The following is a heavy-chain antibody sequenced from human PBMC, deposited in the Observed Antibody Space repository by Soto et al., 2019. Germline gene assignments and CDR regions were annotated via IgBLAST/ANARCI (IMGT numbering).Heavy chain of an antibody. CDR2: IYYSGST. V-gene: IGHV4-59*08. CDR1: GGSISSYY. CDR3: ARNEEGYCTTTNFYNWFDP. D-gene: IGHD2-2*01. J-gene: IGHJ5*02. Sequence: SSETLSLTCTVSGGSISSYYWSWIRQPPGKGLEWIGHIYYSGSTNYNPSLKSRVTISVDTSRTRFFLQLRSVTAADTAVYYCARNEEGYCTTTNFYNWFDPWGQGTLVTVSS.